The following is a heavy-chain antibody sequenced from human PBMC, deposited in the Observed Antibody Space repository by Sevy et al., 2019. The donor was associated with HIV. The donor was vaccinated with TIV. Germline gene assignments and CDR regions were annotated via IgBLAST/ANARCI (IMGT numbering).Heavy chain of an antibody. CDR2: ISTTSNTI. J-gene: IGHJ3*02. V-gene: IGHV3-11*01. Sequence: GGSLRLSCAASGFIFSDYYMSWIRQAPGKGLEWVSYISTTSNTIYYADSVKGRFTFSRDNAKNSLYLHMNSLRAEDTAVYYCARDRRGTISPIDVGTFDIWGQGTMVTVSS. CDR1: GFIFSDYY. CDR3: ARDRRGTISPIDVGTFDI.